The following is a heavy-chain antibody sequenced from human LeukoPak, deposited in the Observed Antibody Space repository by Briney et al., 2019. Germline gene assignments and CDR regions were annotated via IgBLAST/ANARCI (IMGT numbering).Heavy chain of an antibody. CDR1: GGSISSSSYY. Sequence: SSETLSLTCTVSGGSISSSSYYWGWIRQPPGKGLEWIGSIYYSGSTNYNPSLKSRVTISVKTSKNQFSLKLRSVTAADTAVYYCARVTGYTIEDYFDYWGQGTLVTVSS. CDR2: IYYSGST. V-gene: IGHV4-61*05. D-gene: IGHD3-9*01. CDR3: ARVTGYTIEDYFDY. J-gene: IGHJ4*02.